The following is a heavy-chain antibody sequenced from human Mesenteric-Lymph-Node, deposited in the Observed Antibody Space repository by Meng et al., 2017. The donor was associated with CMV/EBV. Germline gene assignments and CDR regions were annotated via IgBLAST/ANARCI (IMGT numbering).Heavy chain of an antibody. J-gene: IGHJ4*02. CDR2: ISGNGGST. CDR3: AKDMYYDLLTGYYDY. CDR1: GFTFSIYV. V-gene: IGHV3-23*01. D-gene: IGHD3-9*01. Sequence: GGSLRLSCAASGFTFSIYVMSWVRQAPGKGLEWVSGISGNGGSTYYADSVKGRFTISRDNSKNTLYLQMNSLRAEDTAVYYCAKDMYYDLLTGYYDYWGQGTLVTVSS.